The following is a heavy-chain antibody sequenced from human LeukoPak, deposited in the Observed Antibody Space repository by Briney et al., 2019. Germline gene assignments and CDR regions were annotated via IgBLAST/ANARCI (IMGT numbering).Heavy chain of an antibody. CDR2: TSKDGSDT. J-gene: IGHJ4*02. V-gene: IGHV3-74*01. CDR3: ARGGYSGSYYRFS. D-gene: IGHD6-25*01. CDR1: GFTFSDSW. Sequence: GGSLRLSSAASGFTFSDSWMHWVRQAPGKGPEWLSRTSKDGSDTVYADSARGRLTASRDNAKNTVYLKLTNLRPDDTALYYCARGGYSGSYYRFSWGRGTLVTVAS.